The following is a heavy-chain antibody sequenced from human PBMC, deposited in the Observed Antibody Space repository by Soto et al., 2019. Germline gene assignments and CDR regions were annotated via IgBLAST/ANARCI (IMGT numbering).Heavy chain of an antibody. CDR2: INAGNGNT. Sequence: ASVKVSCKASGYIFTSYAMHWVCQAPGQRLEGMGWINAGNGNTKYSQKFQGRVTITRDTSASTAYMELSSLRSEDTAVYYCARVGAAAGPYYFDYWGQGTLVTVSS. D-gene: IGHD6-13*01. V-gene: IGHV1-3*01. CDR1: GYIFTSYA. CDR3: ARVGAAAGPYYFDY. J-gene: IGHJ4*02.